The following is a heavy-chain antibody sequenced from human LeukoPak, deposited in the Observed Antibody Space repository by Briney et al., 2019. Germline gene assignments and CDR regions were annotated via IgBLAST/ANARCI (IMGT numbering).Heavy chain of an antibody. V-gene: IGHV3-43*02. J-gene: IGHJ5*02. CDR3: AKDRGYEVVFDP. CDR1: GINFNTYA. D-gene: IGHD5-12*01. Sequence: GGSLRLSCAASGINFNTYAMHWVRQAPGKGLEWVSLISGDGDRTSYADSVKGRFTISRDNDKNSLYLQMNSLRIEDTALYYCAKDRGYEVVFDPWGQGTLVTVST. CDR2: ISGDGDRT.